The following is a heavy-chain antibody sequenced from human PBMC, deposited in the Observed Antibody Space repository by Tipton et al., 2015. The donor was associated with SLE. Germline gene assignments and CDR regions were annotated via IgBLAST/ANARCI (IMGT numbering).Heavy chain of an antibody. CDR2: IYYSGST. Sequence: TLSLTCTVSGGSISTTTNYWSWIRQPPGKGLEWIGYIYYSGSTNYNPSLKSRVTISVDTSKNQFSLKLNSVTAADTAVYYCARAAYYYGSGSYYNVGWFDPWGQGTLVTVSS. CDR3: ARAAYYYGSGSYYNVGWFDP. CDR1: GGSISTTTNY. D-gene: IGHD3-10*01. V-gene: IGHV4-61*01. J-gene: IGHJ5*02.